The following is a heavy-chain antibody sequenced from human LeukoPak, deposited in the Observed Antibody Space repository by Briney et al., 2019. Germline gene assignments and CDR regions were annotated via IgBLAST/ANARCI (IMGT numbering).Heavy chain of an antibody. V-gene: IGHV3-23*01. J-gene: IGHJ4*02. CDR3: AKAAVAGVKYYFDY. D-gene: IGHD6-19*01. Sequence: GGSLRLSCAASGFTFSNYAMSWVRQAPGKGLECVSAISGSGSNTYYADSVTGRFTISRDSSKNTLCLQMNSLRAEDTAVYYCAKAAVAGVKYYFDYWGQGTLVTVSS. CDR2: ISGSGSNT. CDR1: GFTFSNYA.